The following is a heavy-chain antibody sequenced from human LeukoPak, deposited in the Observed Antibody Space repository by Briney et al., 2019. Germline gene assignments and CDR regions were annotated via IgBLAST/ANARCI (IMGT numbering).Heavy chain of an antibody. D-gene: IGHD2-15*01. J-gene: IGHJ4*02. CDR3: TTVTHFYL. CDR2: IQHGGTT. CDR1: GFSFNGAW. V-gene: IGHV3-15*01. Sequence: PGGSLRLSCATSGFSFNGAWLGWVRQAPGKGLEWIGRIQHGGTTDYAAPVKGRFTISRDDSKATLYLQMNSLKTEDTAIYYCTTVTHFYLGGQGTLVTVSS.